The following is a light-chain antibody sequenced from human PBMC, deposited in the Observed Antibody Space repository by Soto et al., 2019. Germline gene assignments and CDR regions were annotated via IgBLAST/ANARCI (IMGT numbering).Light chain of an antibody. CDR1: QSVTRRY. CDR2: GAS. Sequence: EIVLTQSPDTLSLSPGERATLSCRASQSVTRRYLAWYRQKPGQAPRLLIYGASTRATGIPARFSGSGSGTDFTLTISRLEPEDSAVFYCQQYGSSPTTFGQGTKVEIK. CDR3: QQYGSSPTT. V-gene: IGKV3-20*01. J-gene: IGKJ1*01.